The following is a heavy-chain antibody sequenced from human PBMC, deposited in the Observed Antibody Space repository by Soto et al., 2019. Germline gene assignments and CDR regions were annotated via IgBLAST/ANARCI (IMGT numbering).Heavy chain of an antibody. CDR3: AKVSSDCSSTSCYPITPYYFDY. V-gene: IGHV3-23*01. CDR1: GFTFSSYA. J-gene: IGHJ4*02. CDR2: ISGSGGST. D-gene: IGHD2-2*01. Sequence: PGGSLRLSCAASGFTFSSYAMSWVRQAPGKGLEWVSAISGSGGSTYYADSVRGRFTISRDNSKNTLYLQMNSLRAEDTAVYYCAKVSSDCSSTSCYPITPYYFDYWGQGTLVTVSS.